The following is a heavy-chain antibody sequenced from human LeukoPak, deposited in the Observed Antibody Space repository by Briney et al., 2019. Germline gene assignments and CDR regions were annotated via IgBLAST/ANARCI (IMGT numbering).Heavy chain of an antibody. CDR3: ARDRGLAYCGGDCYSGAFDI. J-gene: IGHJ3*02. CDR2: INANSGGT. D-gene: IGHD2-21*02. Sequence: ASVKVSCKASGYTFTGYYMHWVRQAPGQGLEWMGWINANSGGTNYAQKFQGRVTMTRDTSISTAYMELSRLRSDDTAVYYCARDRGLAYCGGDCYSGAFDIWGQGTMVTVSS. CDR1: GYTFTGYY. V-gene: IGHV1-2*02.